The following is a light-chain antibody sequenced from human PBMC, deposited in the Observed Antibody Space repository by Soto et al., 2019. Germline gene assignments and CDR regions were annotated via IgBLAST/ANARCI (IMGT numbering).Light chain of an antibody. Sequence: EIVMTQSPVTLSVSPGERATLSCRASQSVSSNLAWYQQRPGQTPRLLIYGTSTRATGIPARFSGSGSGTEFTLTISSLQSEDFAVYYCQQYNNWPPYTFGQGTKLDFK. CDR2: GTS. V-gene: IGKV3D-15*01. J-gene: IGKJ2*01. CDR3: QQYNNWPPYT. CDR1: QSVSSN.